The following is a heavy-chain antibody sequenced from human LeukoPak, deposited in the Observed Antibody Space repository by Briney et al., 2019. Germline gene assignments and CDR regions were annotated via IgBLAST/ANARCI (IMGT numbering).Heavy chain of an antibody. Sequence: GASVKVSCKASGYTFTSYGISWVRQAPGQGLEWMGWISAYNGNTNYAQKLQGRVTMTTDTSTSTAYMELRSLRSDDTAVFRPHTGWAKDCSGGSCYFDYWGQGTLVTVSS. D-gene: IGHD2-15*01. V-gene: IGHV1-18*01. CDR1: GYTFTSYG. CDR3: HTGWAKDCSGGSCYFDY. CDR2: ISAYNGNT. J-gene: IGHJ4*02.